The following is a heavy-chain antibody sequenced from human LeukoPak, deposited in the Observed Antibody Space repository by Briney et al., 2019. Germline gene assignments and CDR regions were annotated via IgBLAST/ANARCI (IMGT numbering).Heavy chain of an antibody. CDR2: IWYDGSNK. V-gene: IGHV3-33*01. CDR3: ARDRGGVTPFYYFDY. J-gene: IGHJ4*02. Sequence: GGSLRLSCAASGFIFSNYGMHWVRQAPGKGLEWVAVIWYDGSNKYYADSVKGRFTISRDNSKNTLYLQMNSLRAEDTAGYYCARDRGGVTPFYYFDYWGQGTLVTVSS. CDR1: GFIFSNYG. D-gene: IGHD3-3*02.